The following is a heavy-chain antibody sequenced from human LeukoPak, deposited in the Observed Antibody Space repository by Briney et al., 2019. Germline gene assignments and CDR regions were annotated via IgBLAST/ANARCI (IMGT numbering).Heavy chain of an antibody. CDR1: GGSISSRNYY. Sequence: SETLSLTCTVSGGSISSRNYYWSWIRQPAGKGLEWIGRIYTSGSTNYNPSLKSRVTISVDTSKNQFSLKLSSVTAADTAVYYCARDLYYDILTGYYGGLGDVWGKGTTVTVSS. CDR3: ARDLYYDILTGYYGGLGDV. J-gene: IGHJ6*04. D-gene: IGHD3-9*01. V-gene: IGHV4-61*02. CDR2: IYTSGST.